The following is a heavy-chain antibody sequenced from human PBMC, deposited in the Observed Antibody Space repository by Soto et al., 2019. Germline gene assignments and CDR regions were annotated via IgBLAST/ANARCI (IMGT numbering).Heavy chain of an antibody. J-gene: IGHJ4*02. CDR2: INPSGGST. V-gene: IGHV1-46*03. CDR3: ATNRADYGDREDFDY. D-gene: IGHD4-17*01. CDR1: GYTFTSYY. Sequence: ASVKVSCKASGYTFTSYYMHWVRQAPGQGLEWMGIINPSGGSTSYAQKFQGRVTMTRDTSTSTVYMELSSLRSEDTAVYYCATNRADYGDREDFDYWGQGTLVTVSS.